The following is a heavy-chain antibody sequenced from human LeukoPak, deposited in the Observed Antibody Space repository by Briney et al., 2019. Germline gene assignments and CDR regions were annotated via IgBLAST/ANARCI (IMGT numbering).Heavy chain of an antibody. Sequence: SETLSLTCTVSGGSISSSSDYWGWIRQPPGKGLEWIGNIYNSGSTDYNPSLKSRVTISVDTSKNQFSLKLSSVTAADTAVYYCAGGIAAAGTLDYWGQGTLVTVSS. D-gene: IGHD6-13*01. CDR2: IYNSGST. J-gene: IGHJ4*02. CDR3: AGGIAAAGTLDY. V-gene: IGHV4-39*07. CDR1: GGSISSSSDY.